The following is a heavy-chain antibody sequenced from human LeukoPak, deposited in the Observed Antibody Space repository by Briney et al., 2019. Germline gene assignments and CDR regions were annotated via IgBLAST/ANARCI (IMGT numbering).Heavy chain of an antibody. Sequence: PSETLSLTCTVSGGSISSYYWSWIRQPPGKGLEWIGYIYYSGSTNYNPSLKSRVTISVDTSKNQFSLKLSSMTAADTAVYYCARGGYYYDSSGYWGAFDIWGQGTMVTVSS. J-gene: IGHJ3*02. CDR1: GGSISSYY. CDR3: ARGGYYYDSSGYWGAFDI. V-gene: IGHV4-59*01. CDR2: IYYSGST. D-gene: IGHD3-22*01.